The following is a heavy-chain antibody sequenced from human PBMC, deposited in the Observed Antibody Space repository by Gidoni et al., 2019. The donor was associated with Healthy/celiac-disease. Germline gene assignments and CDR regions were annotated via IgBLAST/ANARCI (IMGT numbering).Heavy chain of an antibody. D-gene: IGHD5-12*01. J-gene: IGHJ5*02. CDR2: VCNSGST. CDR3: AGGGGGGYGDYVSWFDP. Sequence: QVQLQESGPGLVKPSETLSLTCIVSGGSVSSGTYYWSWIRQPPGKGLEWIGHVCNSGSTNNSTSLKSLVTISVDTSKNQVSLKLSSVTAADTAVYYCAGGGGGGYGDYVSWFDPWGQGTLVTVSS. V-gene: IGHV4-61*01. CDR1: GGSVSSGTYY.